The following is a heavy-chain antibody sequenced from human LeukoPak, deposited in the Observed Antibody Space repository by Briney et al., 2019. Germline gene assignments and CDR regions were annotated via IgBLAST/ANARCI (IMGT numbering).Heavy chain of an antibody. CDR3: ASRLYCSNTRCRNFPFAY. V-gene: IGHV1-69*13. D-gene: IGHD2-2*01. CDR1: GGTFSSYA. CDR2: IIPIFGTA. Sequence: SVKVSCKASGGTFSSYAINWLRQAPEQGLEWMGGIIPIFGTANYAQKFQDRVTITADESTSTAYMELSSLRSEDTAIYYCASRLYCSNTRCRNFPFAYWGQGTLVTVSS. J-gene: IGHJ4*02.